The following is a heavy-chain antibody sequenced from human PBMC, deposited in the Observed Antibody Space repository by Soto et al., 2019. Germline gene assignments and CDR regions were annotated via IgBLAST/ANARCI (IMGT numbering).Heavy chain of an antibody. V-gene: IGHV3-33*05. CDR1: GFTFSNYG. J-gene: IGHJ3*02. CDR2: IINDGSDE. D-gene: IGHD2-8*01. Sequence: QVQLVESGGGVVQPGRSLRLSCAASGFTFSNYGMHWVRQAPGKGLEWLAVIINDGSDEKYGDSVKGQVTISRDNSKNTLYLQINSLRVEDTAVYYCARDADRPDNGLDMWGKGTVVTVSS. CDR3: ARDADRPDNGLDM.